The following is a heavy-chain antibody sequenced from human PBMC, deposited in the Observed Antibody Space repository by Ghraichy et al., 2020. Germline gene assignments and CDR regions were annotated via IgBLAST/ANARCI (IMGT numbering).Heavy chain of an antibody. Sequence: GESLNTSCSASGFTFSSYSMHWVRQAPGKGLEYVSGISTNGSTTYYADSVKGRFTISRDNSKNTLYLQMSSLRPEDTAVYYCMRTLDYVYWGQGTLVTVSS. CDR1: GFTFSSYS. D-gene: IGHD4-17*01. CDR3: MRTLDYVY. J-gene: IGHJ4*02. V-gene: IGHV3-64D*06. CDR2: ISTNGSTT.